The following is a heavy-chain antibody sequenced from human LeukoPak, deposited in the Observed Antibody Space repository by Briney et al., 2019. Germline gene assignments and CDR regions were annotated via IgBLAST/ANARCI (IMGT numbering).Heavy chain of an antibody. V-gene: IGHV5-51*01. CDR1: GYSFTSYW. J-gene: IGHJ4*02. CDR2: IYPRDSDT. Sequence: GESLKISCKGSGYSFTSYWIGWVRQNPGKSPEWMGIIYPRDSDTRYSPSFEGQVTISADKSISTAYLQWSSLKASDTAMYYCAKIDYGDYGFDYWGQGTLVTVSS. D-gene: IGHD4-17*01. CDR3: AKIDYGDYGFDY.